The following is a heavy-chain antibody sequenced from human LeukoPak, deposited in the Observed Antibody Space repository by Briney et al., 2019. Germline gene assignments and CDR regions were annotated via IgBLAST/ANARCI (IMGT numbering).Heavy chain of an antibody. J-gene: IGHJ4*02. CDR1: GYTFIGYY. Sequence: ASVKVSCKASGYTFIGYYMHWVRQAPGQGLEWMGWINPNSGNTNYAQKFQGRVTMTRDTSISTAYMELSRLRSDDTAVYYCATSRYYDSGELDYWGQGTLVTVSS. CDR3: ATSRYYDSGELDY. V-gene: IGHV1-2*02. CDR2: INPNSGNT. D-gene: IGHD3-22*01.